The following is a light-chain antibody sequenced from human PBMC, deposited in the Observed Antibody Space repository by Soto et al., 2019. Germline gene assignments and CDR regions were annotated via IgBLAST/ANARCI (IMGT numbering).Light chain of an antibody. CDR1: QSVSSY. V-gene: IGKV3-11*01. J-gene: IGKJ5*01. CDR2: DAS. Sequence: EIVFTQSPATLSLSPGERATLSCRASQSVSSYLAWYQQKPGQAPRLLIYDASNRATGIPARFSGSGSGTDFTLTISSLEPEDFAVYYCQQRSNWPLITFGQGTRLE. CDR3: QQRSNWPLIT.